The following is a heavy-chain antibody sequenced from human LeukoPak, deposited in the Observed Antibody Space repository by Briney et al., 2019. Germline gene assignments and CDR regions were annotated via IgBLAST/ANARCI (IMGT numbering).Heavy chain of an antibody. J-gene: IGHJ4*02. CDR1: GFTFSNAW. Sequence: PGGSLRLSCAASGFTFSNAWMSWVRQAPGKGLEWVGRIKSKTDGGTTDYAAPVKGRFTISRDDSKNTLYLQMNSLKTEDTAVDYCTTAVPMIVVEVSESPPDYWGQGTLVTVSS. D-gene: IGHD3-22*01. V-gene: IGHV3-15*01. CDR2: IKSKTDGGTT. CDR3: TTAVPMIVVEVSESPPDY.